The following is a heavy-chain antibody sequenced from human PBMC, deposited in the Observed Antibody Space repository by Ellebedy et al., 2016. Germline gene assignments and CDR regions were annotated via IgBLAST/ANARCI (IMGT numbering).Heavy chain of an antibody. CDR1: GGTFSSYA. D-gene: IGHD3-10*01. V-gene: IGHV1-69*06. J-gene: IGHJ6*02. CDR3: ARALWFRELLWGVYYYYGMDV. Sequence: SVKVSXXASGGTFSSYAISWVRQAPGQGLEWMGGIIPIFGTANYAQKFQGRVTITADKSTSTAYMELSSLRSEDTAVYYCARALWFRELLWGVYYYYGMDVWGQGTTVTVSS. CDR2: IIPIFGTA.